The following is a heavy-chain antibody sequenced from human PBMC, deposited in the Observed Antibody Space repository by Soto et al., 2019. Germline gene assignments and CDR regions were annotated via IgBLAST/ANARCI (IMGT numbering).Heavy chain of an antibody. Sequence: PGGSLRLSCAASGFTLSNYIMSWVRQTPGKGPEWVSTLSVSGSRTYYADSVKGRFTISRDSSKNTLYMQMNSLRAEDTSLYYCTRVIYTGPDPTHLDYWGLGTLVTVSS. CDR1: GFTLSNYI. J-gene: IGHJ4*02. V-gene: IGHV3-23*01. D-gene: IGHD5-12*01. CDR2: LSVSGSRT. CDR3: TRVIYTGPDPTHLDY.